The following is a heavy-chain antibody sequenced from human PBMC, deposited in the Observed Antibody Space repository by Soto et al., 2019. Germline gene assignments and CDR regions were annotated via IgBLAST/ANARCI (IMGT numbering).Heavy chain of an antibody. Sequence: GGSLRLSCAASGFTFSSYSMNWVRQAPGKGLEWVSSISSSSSYIYYADPVKGRFTISRDNAKNSLYLQMNSLRAEDTAVYYCARGMEDFWSGNYGMDVWGQGTTVTVSS. CDR1: GFTFSSYS. V-gene: IGHV3-21*01. CDR2: ISSSSSYI. CDR3: ARGMEDFWSGNYGMDV. J-gene: IGHJ6*02. D-gene: IGHD3-3*01.